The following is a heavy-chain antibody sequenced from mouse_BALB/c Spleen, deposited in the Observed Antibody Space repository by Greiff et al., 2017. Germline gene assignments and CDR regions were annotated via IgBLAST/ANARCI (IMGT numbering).Heavy chain of an antibody. CDR2: ISYSGST. CDR1: GDSITSGY. D-gene: IGHD1-1*01. J-gene: IGHJ1*01. V-gene: IGHV3-8*02. Sequence: EVQLQESGPSLVKPSQTLSLTCSVTGDSITSGYWNWVRKFPGNKLEYMGYISYSGSTYYYPSLKSRLSITRDTSKNQYYLQLNSVTTQDTATYYCAKDGYYGSSPYFEVWGAGTTVTVSA. CDR3: AKDGYYGSSPYFEV.